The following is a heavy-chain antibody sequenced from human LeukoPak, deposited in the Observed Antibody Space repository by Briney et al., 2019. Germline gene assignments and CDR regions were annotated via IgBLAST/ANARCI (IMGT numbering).Heavy chain of an antibody. Sequence: PGGSLRLSCAASGLTFSSAVMAWVRQCLGKRLEWVARVSGNGDMTYYTDSVKGRFAISRDNSRNTLFLQLSGLTFDDTARYYCAKVDIVGSRKPGMDVWGQGTTVTVSS. CDR1: GLTFSSAV. D-gene: IGHD2-21*01. V-gene: IGHV3-23*01. CDR2: VSGNGDMT. CDR3: AKVDIVGSRKPGMDV. J-gene: IGHJ6*02.